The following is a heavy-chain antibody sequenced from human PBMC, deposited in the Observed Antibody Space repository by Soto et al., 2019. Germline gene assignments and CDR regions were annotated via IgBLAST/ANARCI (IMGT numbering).Heavy chain of an antibody. J-gene: IGHJ5*02. CDR1: GFTFSSYG. Sequence: GGSLRLSCAASGFTFSSYGIHWVRQAPCKGLEWVAVISYDGSNKYYADSVKGRFTISRDNSKNTLYLQMNSLRAEDTAVYYCAKDLMITFGGVIAWGQGTLVTVCS. D-gene: IGHD3-16*02. CDR3: AKDLMITFGGVIA. CDR2: ISYDGSNK. V-gene: IGHV3-30*18.